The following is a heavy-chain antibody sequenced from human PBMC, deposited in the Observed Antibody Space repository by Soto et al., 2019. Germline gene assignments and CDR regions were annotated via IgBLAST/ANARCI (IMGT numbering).Heavy chain of an antibody. J-gene: IGHJ6*02. D-gene: IGHD3-10*01. CDR1: DGSITNYY. CDR2: INYDGYS. Sequence: QVQLQESGPGLVKPSETLSLTCTVSDGSITNYYCSWFRQPPGKGLEWIGYINYDGYSAYNLSLKRRVTLSMDASKTQFSLMLESVTATETAVYYCARHGFGPLHGLVDVWGPGTTVIVSS. V-gene: IGHV4-59*08. CDR3: ARHGFGPLHGLVDV.